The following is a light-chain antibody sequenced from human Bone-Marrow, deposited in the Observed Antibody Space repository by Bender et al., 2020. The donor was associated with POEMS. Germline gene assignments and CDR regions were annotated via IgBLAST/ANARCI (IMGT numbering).Light chain of an antibody. V-gene: IGLV2-14*01. Sequence: QSALTQPASVSGSPGQSITISCTGTRSDVGGYNYVSWYQHYPGEAPKLIIFEVNKGPSGVSGRFSGSKSGNTASLTISGLQAEDDSNYFCCSYAGSTTLFGGGTKVNVL. CDR2: EVN. CDR1: RSDVGGYNY. J-gene: IGLJ2*01. CDR3: CSYAGSTTL.